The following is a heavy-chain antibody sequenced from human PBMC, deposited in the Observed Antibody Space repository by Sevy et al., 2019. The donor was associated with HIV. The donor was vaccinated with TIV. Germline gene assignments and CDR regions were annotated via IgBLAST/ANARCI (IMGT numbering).Heavy chain of an antibody. CDR1: GFTFSDYY. CDR3: ARGDSSSWYGFYYYGMDV. J-gene: IGHJ6*02. D-gene: IGHD6-13*01. Sequence: GGSLRLSCAASGFTFSDYYMSWIRQAPGKGLEWVSYISSSGSTIYYADSVKGRFTISRDNAKNSLYLQMNSLRAEDTAVYYCARGDSSSWYGFYYYGMDVWGQRTTVTVSS. CDR2: ISSSGSTI. V-gene: IGHV3-11*01.